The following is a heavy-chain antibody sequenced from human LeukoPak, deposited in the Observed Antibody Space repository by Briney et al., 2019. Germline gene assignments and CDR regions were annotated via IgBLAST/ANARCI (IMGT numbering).Heavy chain of an antibody. CDR2: ISGGGGST. D-gene: IGHD4-17*01. V-gene: IGHV3-23*01. Sequence: GGSLRLSCAASGFTFSSYAMSWVRQAPGKGLEWVSAISGGGGSTYYADSVKGRFAISRDNSKNTLYLQMSSLRAEDTAVYYCAKGDGDLLLALYYYYYMDVWGKGTTVTVSS. CDR3: AKGDGDLLLALYYYYYMDV. J-gene: IGHJ6*03. CDR1: GFTFSSYA.